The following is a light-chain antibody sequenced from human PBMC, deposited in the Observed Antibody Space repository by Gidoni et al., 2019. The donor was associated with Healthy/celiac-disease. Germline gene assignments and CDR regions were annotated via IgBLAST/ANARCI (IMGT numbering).Light chain of an antibody. CDR3: QQYYSYPPT. V-gene: IGKV1-8*01. CDR2: AAS. Sequence: AIRMTQSPSSFSASTGDRVTITCRASQGISSYLAWYQQKPGKAPKLLIYAASTLQSGVPSRFRGSGSGTDFPLTISCLQSADFATYYCQQYYSYPPTFXGXTKVEIK. CDR1: QGISSY. J-gene: IGKJ4*01.